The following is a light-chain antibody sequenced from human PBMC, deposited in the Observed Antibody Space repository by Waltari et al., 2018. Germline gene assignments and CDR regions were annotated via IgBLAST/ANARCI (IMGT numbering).Light chain of an antibody. CDR2: KAS. V-gene: IGKV1-5*03. CDR3: LEYTAYSHT. J-gene: IGKJ2*01. Sequence: DIQMTQSPSTLSASVGDRVTITCRASQNISSWLAWYQQEPGKAPKRLIYKASNLESGVPSRFSGTGSATEFTLTISSLQPDDFAAYYCLEYTAYSHTFGQGTKLDIK. CDR1: QNISSW.